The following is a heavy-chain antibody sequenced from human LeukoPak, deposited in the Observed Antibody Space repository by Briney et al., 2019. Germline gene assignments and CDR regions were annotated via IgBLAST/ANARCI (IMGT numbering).Heavy chain of an antibody. CDR3: ATRADSSSWAYYYYYYMDV. Sequence: ASVKVSCTASGGTFSSYAISWVRQAPGQGLEWMGGIIPIFGTANYAQKFQGRVTITTDESTSTAYMELSSLRAEDTAVYYCATRADSSSWAYYYYYYMDVWGKGTTVTVSS. D-gene: IGHD6-13*01. V-gene: IGHV1-69*05. CDR1: GGTFSSYA. CDR2: IIPIFGTA. J-gene: IGHJ6*03.